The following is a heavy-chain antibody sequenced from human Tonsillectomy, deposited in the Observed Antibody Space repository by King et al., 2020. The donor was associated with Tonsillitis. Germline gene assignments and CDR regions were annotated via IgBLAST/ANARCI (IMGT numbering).Heavy chain of an antibody. CDR2: ISWNSGTR. CDR3: AKDRDSGLRAYYMDV. Sequence: VQLVESGGGLVQPGRSLRLSCAATGFDLDDYAMHWVRQVPGKGLEWISGISWNSGTRAYADSVKGRFTMSRDNAKNSLYLQMNSLRPEDTALYYCAKDRDSGLRAYYMDVWGQGTTVTVSS. V-gene: IGHV3-9*01. D-gene: IGHD3-10*01. CDR1: GFDLDDYA. J-gene: IGHJ6*03.